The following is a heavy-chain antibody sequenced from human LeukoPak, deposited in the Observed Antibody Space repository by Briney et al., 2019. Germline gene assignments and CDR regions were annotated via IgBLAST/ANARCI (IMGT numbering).Heavy chain of an antibody. CDR1: GFTFSNYW. Sequence: PGGSLRLSCAASGFTFSNYWMSWVRQAPGKGLEWVANINQHGTDKYYVDSVRGRFTISRDNAKNSLYLQMDSLRAEDTAVYYCAANGGPFDFWGQGTLSPSPQ. CDR3: AANGGPFDF. J-gene: IGHJ4*02. V-gene: IGHV3-7*05. CDR2: INQHGTDK. D-gene: IGHD4-23*01.